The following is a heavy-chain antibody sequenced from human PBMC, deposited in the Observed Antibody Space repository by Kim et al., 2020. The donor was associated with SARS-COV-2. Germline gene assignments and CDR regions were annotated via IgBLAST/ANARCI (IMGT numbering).Heavy chain of an antibody. V-gene: IGHV3-23*01. D-gene: IGHD2-15*01. CDR1: GVTFSTYD. J-gene: IGHJ1*01. Sequence: GGSLRLSCTASGVTFSTYDMSWVRQAPGKGREWDSAISSSGEGTTYADPVKGRFAISRDNSRDTLYLQLNNLRAEDTAVYYCVKWGFCSGGRCAQFFQPWGQGTPVSVSS. CDR2: ISSSGEGT. CDR3: VKWGFCSGGRCAQFFQP.